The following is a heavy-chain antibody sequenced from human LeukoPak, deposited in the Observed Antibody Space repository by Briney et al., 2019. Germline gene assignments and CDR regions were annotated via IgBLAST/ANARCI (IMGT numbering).Heavy chain of an antibody. J-gene: IGHJ4*02. CDR3: ARESGVGTDY. CDR2: MNPNSGNT. CDR1: GYTFTAYY. D-gene: IGHD3-3*01. Sequence: ASMKVSCKASGYTFTAYYIHWVRQATGQGLEWMGWMNPNSGNTGYAQKFQGRVTITRNTSISTAYMELSSLRSEDTAVYYCARESGVGTDYWGQGTLVTVSS. V-gene: IGHV1-8*03.